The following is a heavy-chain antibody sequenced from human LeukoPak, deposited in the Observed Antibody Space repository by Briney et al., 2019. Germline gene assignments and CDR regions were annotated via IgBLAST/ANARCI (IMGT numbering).Heavy chain of an antibody. CDR1: GFTLTELS. J-gene: IGHJ6*02. CDR3: ATDAPYYDILTGYWGMDV. V-gene: IGHV1-24*01. D-gene: IGHD3-9*01. CDR2: FDPEDGET. Sequence: ASVKVSCKVSGFTLTELSMHWVRQAPGKGLEWMGGFDPEDGETIYAQKFQGRVTMTEDTSTDTAYMELSSLRSEDTAVYYCATDAPYYDILTGYWGMDVWGQGTTVTVSS.